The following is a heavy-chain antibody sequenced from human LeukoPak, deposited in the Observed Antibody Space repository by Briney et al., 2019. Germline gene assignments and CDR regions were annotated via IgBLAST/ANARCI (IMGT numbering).Heavy chain of an antibody. J-gene: IGHJ5*02. Sequence: PSETLSFTCTVSGGSISSYDWSWIRQPPGKGLEWIGFIRYSGSTNYNPSLKSRVTISVDTSKNQFSLRLTSVTAADTAVYYCARYGSAHWFDRCGQGTLVTVSS. D-gene: IGHD4-17*01. CDR1: GGSISSYD. CDR3: ARYGSAHWFDR. V-gene: IGHV4-59*01. CDR2: IRYSGST.